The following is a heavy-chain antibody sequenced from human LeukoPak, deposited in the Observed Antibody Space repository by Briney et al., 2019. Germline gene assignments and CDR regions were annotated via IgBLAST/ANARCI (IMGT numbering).Heavy chain of an antibody. J-gene: IGHJ5*02. CDR2: IYTSGNT. V-gene: IGHV4-61*02. CDR1: GGSISSGNYY. Sequence: PSETLSLTCTVSGGSISSGNYYWSWIRQPAGKGLEWIGRIYTSGNTMYNPSLKSRVTISIDTSKSQFSLKLTSVTAADTALYYCARGVGSSESNWFDPWGQGTLATV. CDR3: ARGVGSSESNWFDP. D-gene: IGHD1-26*01.